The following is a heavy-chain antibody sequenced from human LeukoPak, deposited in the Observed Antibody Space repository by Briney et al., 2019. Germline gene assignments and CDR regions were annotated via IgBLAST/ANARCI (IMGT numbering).Heavy chain of an antibody. V-gene: IGHV4-34*01. CDR2: INHSGST. CDR3: ARQTGSGLFTLP. J-gene: IGHJ4*02. D-gene: IGHD3/OR15-3a*01. CDR1: GGSFSGYY. Sequence: TTSETLSLTCAVYGGSFSGYYWSWIRQPPGKGLEWIGEINHSGSTNYNPSLKSRVTISVDTSKNQISLRLTSVTATDTAMYYCARQTGSGLFTLPGGQGTLVTVSS.